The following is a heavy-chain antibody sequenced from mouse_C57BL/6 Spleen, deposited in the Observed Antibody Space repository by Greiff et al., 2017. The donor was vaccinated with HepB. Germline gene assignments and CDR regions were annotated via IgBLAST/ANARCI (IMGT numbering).Heavy chain of an antibody. D-gene: IGHD4-1*01. V-gene: IGHV1-42*01. CDR3: ARELGPGYFDY. CDR1: GYSFTGYY. Sequence: EVQLVESGPELVKPGASVKISCKASGYSFTGYYMNWVKQSPEKSLEWIGEINPSTGGTTYNQKFKAKATLTVDKSSSTAYMQLKSLTSEDSAVYYCARELGPGYFDYWGQGTTLTVSS. CDR2: INPSTGGT. J-gene: IGHJ2*01.